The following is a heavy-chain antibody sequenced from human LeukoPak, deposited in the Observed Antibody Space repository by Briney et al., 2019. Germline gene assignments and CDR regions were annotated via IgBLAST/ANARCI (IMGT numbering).Heavy chain of an antibody. J-gene: IGHJ6*03. D-gene: IGHD2-2*01. CDR2: ISAYNGNT. CDR1: GYTFNTYG. CDR3: ARIESGVVVPAARGGLYYYMDV. Sequence: ASVKVSCKPYGYTFNTYGISWVRQAPGQGLEWMGWISAYNGNTNYAQKLQGRVTMTTDTSTSTAYMELRSLRSDDTAVYYCARIESGVVVPAARGGLYYYMDVWGKGTTVTVSS. V-gene: IGHV1-18*01.